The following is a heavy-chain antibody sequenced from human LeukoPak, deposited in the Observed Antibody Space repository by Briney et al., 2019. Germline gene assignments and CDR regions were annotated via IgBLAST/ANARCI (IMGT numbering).Heavy chain of an antibody. CDR2: LSYSGYT. D-gene: IGHD6-13*01. J-gene: IGHJ4*02. V-gene: IGHV4-39*02. CDR1: GGSISSSSYY. CDR3: ARDSSSWGFDY. Sequence: SETLSLTCTVSGGSISSSSYYWGWIRQPPGKGLEWIGSLSYSGYTYYNPSLQSRVTMSVDTSKNQFSLNLSSVTAADTAVYYCARDSSSWGFDYWGQGTLVTVSS.